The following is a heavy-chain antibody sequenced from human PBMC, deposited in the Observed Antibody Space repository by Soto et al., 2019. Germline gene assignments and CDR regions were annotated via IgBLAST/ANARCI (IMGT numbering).Heavy chain of an antibody. D-gene: IGHD3-10*01. V-gene: IGHV3-23*01. CDR2: ISGSGGST. J-gene: IGHJ3*02. CDR1: GFTFSSYA. Sequence: GGSLRLSCAASGFTFSSYAMSWVRQTPGKGLEWVSAISGSGGSTYYADSVRGRFTISRDNSKNTLYLQMNSLRAEDTAVYYCAKPLGFMDAFDIWGQGTMVTVSS. CDR3: AKPLGFMDAFDI.